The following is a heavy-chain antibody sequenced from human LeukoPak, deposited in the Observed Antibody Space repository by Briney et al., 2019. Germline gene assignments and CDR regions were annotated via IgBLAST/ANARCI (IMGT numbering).Heavy chain of an antibody. CDR3: ARGVGGQSFDY. CDR2: ISRSSSTI. D-gene: IGHD3-16*01. Sequence: GGSLRLSCAASGFTFSSYSMNWVRQASGKGLEWVSYISRSSSTIYYADSVKGRFTISRDNAKNSLYLQMNSLRAEDTAVYYCARGVGGQSFDYWGQGTLVTVSS. CDR1: GFTFSSYS. V-gene: IGHV3-48*01. J-gene: IGHJ4*02.